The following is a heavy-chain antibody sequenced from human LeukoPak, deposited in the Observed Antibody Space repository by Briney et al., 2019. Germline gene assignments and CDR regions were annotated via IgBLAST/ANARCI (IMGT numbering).Heavy chain of an antibody. D-gene: IGHD3-9*01. J-gene: IGHJ6*02. CDR1: GFTFSSYW. CDR3: TRDLMDYDLSTGLHHYYMDV. V-gene: IGHV3-74*01. Sequence: GGSLRLSCAASGFTFSSYWMDWVRQEPGKGLVWVSRISGDGTNRNYADSVKGRFTISRDNAQNTVSLQMSTLRVEDTAVYYCTRDLMDYDLSTGLHHYYMDVWGQGTTVTVSS. CDR2: ISGDGTNR.